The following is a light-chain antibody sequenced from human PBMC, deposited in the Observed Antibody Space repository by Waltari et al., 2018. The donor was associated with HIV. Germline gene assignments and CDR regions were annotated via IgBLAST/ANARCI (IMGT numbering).Light chain of an antibody. CDR2: GVD. Sequence: QSALNQPASLSGSPGQPVTISCTATRHAIGCYKLVTWYRQPQGAAPQLMIYGVDARPLGVSDRFSGSKSGNTASLTISTLQPEDEADYYCSSYANSDTLVFGGGTKLTVL. V-gene: IGLV2-14*01. CDR3: SSYANSDTLV. CDR1: RHAIGCYKL. J-gene: IGLJ3*02.